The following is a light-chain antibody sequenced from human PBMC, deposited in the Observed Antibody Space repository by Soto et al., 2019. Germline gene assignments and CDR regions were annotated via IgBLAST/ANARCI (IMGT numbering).Light chain of an antibody. Sequence: QSVLTQPPSASGTPGQRVTISCSGSSSNIGRNTVNWYQLLPGTAPQLLVYSNNLRPSGVPDRFSGSKSGTSASLAISGLQSEDEADYDCAAWDGRLNGLVFGGGTKLTVL. V-gene: IGLV1-44*01. CDR2: SNN. J-gene: IGLJ2*01. CDR1: SSNIGRNT. CDR3: AAWDGRLNGLV.